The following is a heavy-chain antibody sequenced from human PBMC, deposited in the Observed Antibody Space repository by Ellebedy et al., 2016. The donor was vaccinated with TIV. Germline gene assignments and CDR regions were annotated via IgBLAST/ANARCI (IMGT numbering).Heavy chain of an antibody. D-gene: IGHD3-22*01. J-gene: IGHJ4*02. Sequence: GESLKISXAASGFTFSDYYMSWIRQAPGKGLEWVSYISSSSGYTDYADSVKGRFTISRDNAKNSLYLQMNSLRAEDTAIYYCARDQRYSYDSSGYSLWGQGTLVTVSS. CDR3: ARDQRYSYDSSGYSL. CDR2: ISSSSGYT. V-gene: IGHV3-11*05. CDR1: GFTFSDYY.